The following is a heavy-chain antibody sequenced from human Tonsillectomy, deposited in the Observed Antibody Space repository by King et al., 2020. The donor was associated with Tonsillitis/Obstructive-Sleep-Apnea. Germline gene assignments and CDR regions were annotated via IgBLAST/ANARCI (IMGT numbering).Heavy chain of an antibody. D-gene: IGHD1-7*01. Sequence: VQLVESGGGLVKPGGSLRLSCAASGFTFSDYYMSWIRQAPGKGLEWVSYISSSSSYTNYADSVKGRFTISRDNAKNSLYLQMNGLRAEDTAVYYCARENGNWNYGYYFDYWGQGTLVTVSS. CDR1: GFTFSDYY. CDR3: ARENGNWNYGYYFDY. CDR2: ISSSSSYT. V-gene: IGHV3-11*05. J-gene: IGHJ4*02.